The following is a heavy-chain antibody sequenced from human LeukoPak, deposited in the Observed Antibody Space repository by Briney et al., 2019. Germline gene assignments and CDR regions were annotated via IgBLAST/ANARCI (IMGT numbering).Heavy chain of an antibody. J-gene: IGHJ1*01. Sequence: PSETLSLTCTVSGGSISSYYWSWIRQPPGKGLEWIGYINYSGSTNYNPSLKSRVTISVGTSKNHFSLKLSSVTAADTAVYYCASNVGSGCEYFQDWGQGTLVTVSS. CDR3: ASNVGSGCEYFQD. V-gene: IGHV4-59*08. D-gene: IGHD6-19*01. CDR1: GGSISSYY. CDR2: INYSGST.